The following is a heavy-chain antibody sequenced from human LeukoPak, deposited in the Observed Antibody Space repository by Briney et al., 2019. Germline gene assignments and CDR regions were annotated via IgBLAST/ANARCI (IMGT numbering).Heavy chain of an antibody. CDR3: ARDTPGGPYFDY. J-gene: IGHJ4*02. CDR1: GYTFTSYG. CDR2: ISAYNRDT. V-gene: IGHV1-18*01. D-gene: IGHD4-23*01. Sequence: ASVKVSCKASGYTFTSYGLSWVRQAPGQGLEWVGWISAYNRDTNYAQKVQGRVTMTTDTSTTTAYMELRSLRSDDTAVYYCARDTPGGPYFDYWGQGTRVTVAS.